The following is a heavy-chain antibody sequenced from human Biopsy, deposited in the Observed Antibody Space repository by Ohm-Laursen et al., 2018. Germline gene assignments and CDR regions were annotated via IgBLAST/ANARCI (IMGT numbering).Heavy chain of an antibody. Sequence: GTLSLTCTVSGGSISSETNYWGWIRQPPGKGLAWIGQINQSGTTKYNPSLKSRVTISVDTSKNQFSLKLTSVTAADTAVYYCARAVDYYDPYYYYGMDVWGQGTTVTVSS. D-gene: IGHD3-22*01. J-gene: IGHJ6*02. CDR1: GGSISSETNY. V-gene: IGHV4-39*07. CDR2: INQSGTT. CDR3: ARAVDYYDPYYYYGMDV.